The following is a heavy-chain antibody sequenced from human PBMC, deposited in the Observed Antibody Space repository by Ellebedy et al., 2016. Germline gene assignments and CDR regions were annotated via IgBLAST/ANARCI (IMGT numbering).Heavy chain of an antibody. Sequence: GESLKISXATSGFTFGDYALNWFRQAPGKGLEWVGFIRSQAYGGAPEYAASVKGRFTISRDDSKSIAYLQMNSLKSEDTAVYYCSRGLLYDRSGYYPPDLGYWGQGALVSVSS. CDR3: SRGLLYDRSGYYPPDLGY. CDR1: GFTFGDYA. V-gene: IGHV3-49*03. J-gene: IGHJ4*02. D-gene: IGHD3-22*01. CDR2: IRSQAYGGAP.